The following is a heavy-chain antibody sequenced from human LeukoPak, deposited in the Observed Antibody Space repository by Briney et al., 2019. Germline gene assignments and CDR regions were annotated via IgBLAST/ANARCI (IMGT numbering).Heavy chain of an antibody. CDR2: ITTSGATT. Sequence: GGSLRLSCAASGFTFSNFAVSWVRQAPGKGLEWVSFITTSGATTSYADSVKGRFTISRDNPGNTLYMQMNSLRDEDTALYYCAIMHGYYDGSGYWVQWGQGTLVTVSP. J-gene: IGHJ4*02. D-gene: IGHD3-22*01. CDR1: GFTFSNFA. CDR3: AIMHGYYDGSGYWVQ. V-gene: IGHV3-23*01.